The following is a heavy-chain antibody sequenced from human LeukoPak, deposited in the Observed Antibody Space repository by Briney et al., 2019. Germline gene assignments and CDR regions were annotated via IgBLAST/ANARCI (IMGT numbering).Heavy chain of an antibody. D-gene: IGHD3-22*01. Sequence: SETLSLTCTVSGYSISIGYYWGWIRQPPGKGLEWIGSIYYSGSTYYNPSLKSRVTISVDTSKNQFSLKLSSVTAADTAVYYCARILRRWSIVADYFDYWGQGTLVTVSS. CDR3: ARILRRWSIVADYFDY. V-gene: IGHV4-38-2*02. CDR1: GYSISIGYY. J-gene: IGHJ4*02. CDR2: IYYSGST.